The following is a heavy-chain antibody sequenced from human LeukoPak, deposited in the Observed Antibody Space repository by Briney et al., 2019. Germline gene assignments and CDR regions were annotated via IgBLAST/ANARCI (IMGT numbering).Heavy chain of an antibody. V-gene: IGHV3-7*01. D-gene: IGHD5-18*01. Sequence: PGGSLRLSCAASGFTFSSYWMSWLRQVPGKGLEWVANIKEDGSEDNYADSVKGRFAISKDNAKNSLYLQMNSLRAEDTAMYYCAGDADGYEDWGQGTLVTVSS. J-gene: IGHJ4*02. CDR1: GFTFSSYW. CDR3: AGDADGYED. CDR2: IKEDGSED.